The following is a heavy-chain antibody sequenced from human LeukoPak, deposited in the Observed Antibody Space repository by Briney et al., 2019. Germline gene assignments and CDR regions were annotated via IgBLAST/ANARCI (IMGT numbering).Heavy chain of an antibody. V-gene: IGHV5-51*01. CDR3: ARRNGYTSGSGFDP. Sequence: GESLKISCKGFGYTFTNYWIGWVRQMPGKGLEWMGIIYPGDSDTRYSPSFQGRVTISADKSVTTAYLQWSSLKASDTALYYCARRNGYTSGSGFDPWGQGTLVTVSS. J-gene: IGHJ5*02. CDR2: IYPGDSDT. CDR1: GYTFTNYW. D-gene: IGHD6-19*01.